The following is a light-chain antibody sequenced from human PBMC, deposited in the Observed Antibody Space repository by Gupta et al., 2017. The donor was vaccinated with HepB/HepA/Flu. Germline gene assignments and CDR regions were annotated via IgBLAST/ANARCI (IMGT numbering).Light chain of an antibody. V-gene: IGKV1D-8*01. CDR3: QQYYSFPWT. CDR2: AAS. J-gene: IGKJ1*01. CDR1: QGIRSY. Sequence: VIWITQSPSLLSASTGDRVTISCRMSQGIRSYLAWYQQKPGKAPELLIYAASTLQSGVPSRFSGSGSGTDFTLTISCLQSEDFATYYCQQYYSFPWTFGQGTKVEIK.